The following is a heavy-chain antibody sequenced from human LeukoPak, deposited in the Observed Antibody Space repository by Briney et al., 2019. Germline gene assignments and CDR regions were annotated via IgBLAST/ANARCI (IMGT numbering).Heavy chain of an antibody. Sequence: GGSLRLSCAASGFTFDDYAMHWVRQAPGKGPEWVSGISWNSGSIGYADSVKGRFTISRDNAKNSLYLQMNSLRAEDTALYYCAKDPYSSGSSYYFDYWGQGTLVTVSS. CDR2: ISWNSGSI. D-gene: IGHD6-19*01. CDR1: GFTFDDYA. J-gene: IGHJ4*02. V-gene: IGHV3-9*01. CDR3: AKDPYSSGSSYYFDY.